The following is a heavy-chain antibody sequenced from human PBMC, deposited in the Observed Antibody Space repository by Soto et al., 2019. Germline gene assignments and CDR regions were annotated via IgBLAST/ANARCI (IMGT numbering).Heavy chain of an antibody. V-gene: IGHV4-34*01. CDR3: ARGMLSNYYYGMDV. CDR2: INHSGST. D-gene: IGHD2-8*01. CDR1: GGSFSGYY. J-gene: IGHJ6*02. Sequence: PSETLSLTCAVYGGSFSGYYWSWIRQPPGKGLEWIGEINHSGSTNYNPSLKSRVTISVDTSKNQFSLKLSSVTAADTAVYYCARGMLSNYYYGMDVWGQGTTVTVS.